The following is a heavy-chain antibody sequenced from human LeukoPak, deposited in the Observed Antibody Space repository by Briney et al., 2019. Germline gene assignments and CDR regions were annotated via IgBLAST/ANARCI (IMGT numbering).Heavy chain of an antibody. D-gene: IGHD5-18*01. CDR3: AKGMSRMQLWSPFDY. CDR2: ISWDGDST. CDR1: GFTVSSNY. J-gene: IGHJ4*02. Sequence: GGSLRLSCAVSGFTVSSNYMSWVRQAPGKGLEWVSLISWDGDSTYYADSVKGRFTISRDNSKTSLFLQMNSLRTEDTALYYCAKGMSRMQLWSPFDYWGQGTLVTVSS. V-gene: IGHV3-43*01.